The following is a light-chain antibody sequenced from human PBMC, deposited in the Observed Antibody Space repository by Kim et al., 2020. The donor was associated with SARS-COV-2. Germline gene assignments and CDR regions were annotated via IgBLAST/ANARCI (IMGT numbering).Light chain of an antibody. V-gene: IGLV1-51*01. CDR2: DNN. CDR3: GTWDSSLSAVV. J-gene: IGLJ2*01. CDR1: SSNIGNNY. Sequence: QSVLTQPPSVSAAPGQKVTISCSGSSSNIGNNYVSWYQQLPGTAPKLLIYDNNKRPSGIPDRFSGSKSGTSATLGITGLQTGDEGDYYCGTWDSSLSAVVFGGGTQLTVL.